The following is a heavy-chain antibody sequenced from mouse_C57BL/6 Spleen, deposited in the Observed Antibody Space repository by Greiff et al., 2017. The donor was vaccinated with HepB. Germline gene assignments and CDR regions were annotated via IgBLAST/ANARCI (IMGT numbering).Heavy chain of an antibody. CDR3: AREILMDY. CDR2: ISYDGSN. J-gene: IGHJ4*01. CDR1: GYSITSGYY. V-gene: IGHV3-6*01. Sequence: ESGPGLVKPSQSLSLTCSVTGYSITSGYYWNWIRQFPGNKLEWMGYISYDGSNNYNPSLKNRISITRDTSKNQFFLKLNSVTTEDTATYYCAREILMDYWGQGTSVTVSS.